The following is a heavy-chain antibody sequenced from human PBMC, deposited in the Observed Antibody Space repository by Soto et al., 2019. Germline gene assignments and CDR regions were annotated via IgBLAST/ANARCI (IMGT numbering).Heavy chain of an antibody. CDR3: AKDGGLATGLDY. D-gene: IGHD1-26*01. CDR1: GYTFTSYA. V-gene: IGHV1-3*01. CDR2: IXXGXGXX. Sequence: ASVKVSCKASGYTFTSYAMHLVRQAPGQRLXWMXXIXXGXGXXXYXXXFQARVTISRDNAKNSLYLQMNSLRAEDTALYYCAKDGGLATGLDYWGQGTLVTVSS. J-gene: IGHJ4*02.